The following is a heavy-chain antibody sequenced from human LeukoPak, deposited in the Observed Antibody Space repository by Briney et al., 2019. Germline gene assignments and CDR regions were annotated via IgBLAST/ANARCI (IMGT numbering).Heavy chain of an antibody. CDR3: TRAPGTGPLTVTWSGPFDI. V-gene: IGHV3-21*06. J-gene: IGHJ3*02. CDR1: GFSFSYYS. Sequence: GGSLRLSCAASGFSFSYYSMNWVRQAPGEGLEWVSSISSSGSYIYYADSVKGRFTVSRDNAKTSLYLQMNSLRAEDTAVYYCTRAPGTGPLTVTWSGPFDIWGQGTVVTVSS. D-gene: IGHD3-3*01. CDR2: ISSSGSYI.